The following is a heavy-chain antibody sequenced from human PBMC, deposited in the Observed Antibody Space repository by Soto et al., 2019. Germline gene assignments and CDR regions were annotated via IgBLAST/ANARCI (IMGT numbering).Heavy chain of an antibody. Sequence: GGSLRLSCPTSGFTFSNFDMHWVRQVPGKGLEWVSAIAAARDPYYLGSVKGRFTISMENAKNSVYLQMNDLRAGDAAVYDCPRDYTGRLPXRVDYYYAMXVGCQRTTVTVSS. CDR3: PRDYTGRLPXRVDYYYAMXV. D-gene: IGHD3-3*01. J-gene: IGHJ6*02. CDR2: IAAARDP. V-gene: IGHV3-13*05. CDR1: GFTFSNFD.